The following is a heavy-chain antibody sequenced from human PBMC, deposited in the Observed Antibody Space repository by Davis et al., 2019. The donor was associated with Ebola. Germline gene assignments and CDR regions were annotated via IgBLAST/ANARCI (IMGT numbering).Heavy chain of an antibody. D-gene: IGHD6-13*01. CDR3: TRDLKQPPPSYYYGMDV. CDR1: GFTFGDYA. CDR2: IRSKAYGGKT. Sequence: GESLKISCSTYGFTFGDYAMNWVRQAPGKGLEWVGFIRSKAYGGKTQYAASVKGRFTISRDDSKSIVFLQMNSLKTDDTAVYYCTRDLKQPPPSYYYGMDVWGQGTTVTVSS. J-gene: IGHJ6*02. V-gene: IGHV3-49*04.